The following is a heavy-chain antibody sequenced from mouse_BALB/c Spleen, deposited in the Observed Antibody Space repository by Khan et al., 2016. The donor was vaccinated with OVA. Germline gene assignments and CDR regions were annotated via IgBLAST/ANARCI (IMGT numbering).Heavy chain of an antibody. Sequence: VQLQESGAELAKPGASVKMSCKASGYTFTSYWMHWVKQRPGQGLEWIGYINPSTGYSEYNQKFKDKATLTADKSSSTAYMQLSSLTSDDSAVYLCENHVSCSAWFAYWGQGTLVTVSA. CDR2: INPSTGYS. CDR1: GYTFTSYW. D-gene: IGHD2-12*01. V-gene: IGHV1-7*01. CDR3: ENHVSCSAWFAY. J-gene: IGHJ3*01.